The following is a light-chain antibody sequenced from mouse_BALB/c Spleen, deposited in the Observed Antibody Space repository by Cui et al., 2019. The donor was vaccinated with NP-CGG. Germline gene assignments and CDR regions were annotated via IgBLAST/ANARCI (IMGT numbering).Light chain of an antibody. J-gene: IGLJ1*01. V-gene: IGLV1*01. Sequence: AFVTQESAPTTSPGETVTLTCRSSTGAVTTSNYDNWVQEKPDHFFTGLIGGTKNRAPGVPARFSGSLIGDKAALTITGAQTEDEAIYFCALWYSNHWVFGGGTKLTVL. CDR3: ALWYSNHWV. CDR2: GTK. CDR1: TGAVTTSNY.